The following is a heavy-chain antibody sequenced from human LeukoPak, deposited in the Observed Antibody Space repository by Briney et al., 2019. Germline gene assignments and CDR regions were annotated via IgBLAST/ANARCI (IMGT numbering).Heavy chain of an antibody. CDR2: IYTSGST. V-gene: IGHV4-4*07. CDR3: AGDCYDDYIEV. J-gene: IGHJ6*03. Sequence: PSETLSLTCSVSDDPMSSYYSRWPRQPAGKGLEWIGRIYTSGSTNYNPSLKSRVTMSVDTSKNQFSLKLSSVTAADTAVYCCAGDCYDDYIEVWGKGTTVTVSS. CDR1: DDPMSSYY.